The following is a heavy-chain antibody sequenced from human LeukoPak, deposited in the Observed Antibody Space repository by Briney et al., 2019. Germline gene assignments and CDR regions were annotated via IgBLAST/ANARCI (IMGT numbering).Heavy chain of an antibody. CDR2: IYHSGST. D-gene: IGHD6-13*01. V-gene: IGHV4-38-2*02. Sequence: SETLSLTCIFSGYFISSGYYWGWIRQPPGKGLEWIGSIYHSGSTYYNPSLKSRVTISVDTSKNQFSLKLSSVTAADTAVYYCARARSGIAGFDPWGQGTLVTVSS. J-gene: IGHJ5*02. CDR3: ARARSGIAGFDP. CDR1: GYFISSGYY.